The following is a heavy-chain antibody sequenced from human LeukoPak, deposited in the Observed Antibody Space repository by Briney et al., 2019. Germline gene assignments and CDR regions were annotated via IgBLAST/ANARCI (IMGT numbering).Heavy chain of an antibody. D-gene: IGHD2-15*01. V-gene: IGHV4-59*01. CDR2: IYYSGST. J-gene: IGHJ5*02. CDR3: ARVNTQGVPSP. Sequence: SETLSLTCTVSGGSISSYYWSWIRQPPGQELEWIGYIYYSGSTSYNPSLKSRVTMSVDTSKNQFSLKLTSVTAADTAVYYCARVNTQGVPSPWGQGILVTVSS. CDR1: GGSISSYY.